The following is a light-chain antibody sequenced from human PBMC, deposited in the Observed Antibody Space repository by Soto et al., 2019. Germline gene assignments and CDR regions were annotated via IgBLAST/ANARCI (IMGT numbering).Light chain of an antibody. CDR2: AAS. V-gene: IGKV1-39*01. Sequence: DIQMTQSPSSLSASVGDRITITCRASQSIRTYLNWYQQKPGKAPKLLIFAASNLQSGVPSRFSVSESAAEFSLTISSLQPEDFATYYCQQSLGDPYSFGQGTKVEI. CDR1: QSIRTY. CDR3: QQSLGDPYS. J-gene: IGKJ2*01.